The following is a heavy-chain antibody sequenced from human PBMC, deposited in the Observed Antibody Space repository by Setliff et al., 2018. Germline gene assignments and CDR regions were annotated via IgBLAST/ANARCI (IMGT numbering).Heavy chain of an antibody. CDR3: ARVESMVRGKNILRHFDY. Sequence: SVKVSCKVSGDTFNTYTLSWVRQAPGQGLEWMGGIIPLLETVKYAQKFQGRLTITADKSTSTGYMELSSLTSEDTAMYYCARVESMVRGKNILRHFDYWGQGIQVTVSS. CDR1: GDTFNTYT. D-gene: IGHD3-10*01. CDR2: IIPLLETV. J-gene: IGHJ4*02. V-gene: IGHV1-69*06.